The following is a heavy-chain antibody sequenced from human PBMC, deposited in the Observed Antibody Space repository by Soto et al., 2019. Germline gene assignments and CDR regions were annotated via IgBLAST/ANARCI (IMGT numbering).Heavy chain of an antibody. CDR3: TRYTTSTGDFDY. Sequence: PSETLSLTCTVSGGSISSNSYYWGWIRQPPGKGLEWIGIIYYSGSTYYNPSLKSRVTISVDTSKNQFSLKLSSVTAADTAVYYCTRYTTSTGDFDYWGQGTLVTVSS. D-gene: IGHD6-6*01. J-gene: IGHJ4*02. CDR1: GGSISSNSYY. V-gene: IGHV4-39*01. CDR2: IYYSGST.